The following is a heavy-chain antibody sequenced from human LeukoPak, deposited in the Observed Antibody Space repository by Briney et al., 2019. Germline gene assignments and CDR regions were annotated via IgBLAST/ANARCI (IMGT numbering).Heavy chain of an antibody. D-gene: IGHD6-13*01. V-gene: IGHV4-39*01. Sequence: NSSETLSLTCTVSGGSISSSSYYWGWIRQPPGKGLEWIGSIYYSGSTYYNPSLKSRVTISVDTSKNQFSLKLSSVTAADTAVYYCARGRLSSSWPYYYYYGMDVWGQGTTVTVSS. J-gene: IGHJ6*02. CDR2: IYYSGST. CDR3: ARGRLSSSWPYYYYYGMDV. CDR1: GGSISSSSYY.